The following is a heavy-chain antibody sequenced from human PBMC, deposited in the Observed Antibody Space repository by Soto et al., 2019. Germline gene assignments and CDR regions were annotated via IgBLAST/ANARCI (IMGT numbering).Heavy chain of an antibody. CDR3: ARDVLLVVVSATRAAGWLGP. CDR2: IIPIFGTS. V-gene: IGHV1-69*01. D-gene: IGHD2-15*01. Sequence: QLQLVQSGAEVKKPGSSVNVSCKTSGGSFSSNTITWVRQAPGQGLEWMGGIIPIFGTSNYAQKFQGRVTITADESTNTVYRELSRLRYEDTAVYYCARDVLLVVVSATRAAGWLGPWCQGTLVTVSS. CDR1: GGSFSSNT. J-gene: IGHJ5*02.